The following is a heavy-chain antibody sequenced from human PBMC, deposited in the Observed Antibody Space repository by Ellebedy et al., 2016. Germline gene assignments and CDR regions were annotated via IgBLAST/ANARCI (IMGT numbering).Heavy chain of an antibody. CDR3: AHRTTVTSVDY. D-gene: IGHD4-11*01. J-gene: IGHJ4*02. V-gene: IGHV2-5*01. CDR2: IYGNDDK. Sequence: SGPTLVKPTQTLTLTCTFSGFSLTPSAVVVGWILQPPGKALEWLAFIYGNDDKRYSPSLKSRLTITKDSSKNQVVLTMTNMDPVDTGTYYCAHRTTVTSVDYWGQGTLVTVSS. CDR1: GFSLTPSAVV.